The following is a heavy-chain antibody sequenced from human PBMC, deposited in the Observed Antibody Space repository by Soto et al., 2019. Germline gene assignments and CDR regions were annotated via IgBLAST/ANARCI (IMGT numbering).Heavy chain of an antibody. CDR3: ARLSRVTFIVA. Sequence: VKLVHSGAEVKSPGTSVKLSCQTSGFTFADSSIHWGRQAPGQGLEYMGEVDPEGNSSGSPLNIQGRLAMTRDASTSTVYMEINSRRSEDTAVYYGARLSRVTFIVAWGQGTLVTVSS. J-gene: IGHJ5*02. CDR1: GFTFADSS. V-gene: IGHV1-46*01. CDR2: VDPEGNSS. D-gene: IGHD3-16*02.